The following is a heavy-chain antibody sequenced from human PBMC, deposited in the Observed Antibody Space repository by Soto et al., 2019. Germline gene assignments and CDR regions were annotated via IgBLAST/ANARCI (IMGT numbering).Heavy chain of an antibody. J-gene: IGHJ6*02. CDR2: ISYDGSNK. Sequence: QVQLVESGGGVVQPGRSLRLSCAASGFTFSSYAMHWVRQAPGKGLEWVAVISYDGSNKYYADSVKGRFTISRDNSKNPLYLKMNSLRAEDTAVYYCAREGGGDIVVVVAAYYYGMDVWGQGTTVTVSS. CDR1: GFTFSSYA. CDR3: AREGGGDIVVVVAAYYYGMDV. D-gene: IGHD2-15*01. V-gene: IGHV3-30-3*01.